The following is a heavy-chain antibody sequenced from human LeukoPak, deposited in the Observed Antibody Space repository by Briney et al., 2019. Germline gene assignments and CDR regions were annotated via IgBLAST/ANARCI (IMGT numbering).Heavy chain of an antibody. CDR1: GFPFSSYV. Sequence: GGSLRLSCEASGFPFSSYVMSWVRQAPGKGLEWVAYINHNAEMILYPDFVKGRFTISRDNAKNSLYLQMNALRDEDTAIYYCARDHDWAFDLWGQGTLVTVSS. J-gene: IGHJ4*02. D-gene: IGHD3-9*01. CDR2: INHNAEMI. CDR3: ARDHDWAFDL. V-gene: IGHV3-48*02.